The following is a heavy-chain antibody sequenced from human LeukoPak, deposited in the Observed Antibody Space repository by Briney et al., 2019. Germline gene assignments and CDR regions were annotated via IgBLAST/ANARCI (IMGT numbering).Heavy chain of an antibody. CDR1: GFTFSSYA. D-gene: IGHD3-9*01. Sequence: PGGSLRLSCAASGFTFSSYAMTWVRQPPGKGLEWVSTISGSGGRTYYADSVKGRFTISRDDSKNTLYLQMNSLRAEDTAVFFCFRQKTAYEILTGLFWGQGTLVTVSS. J-gene: IGHJ4*02. CDR2: ISGSGGRT. CDR3: FRQKTAYEILTGLF. V-gene: IGHV3-23*01.